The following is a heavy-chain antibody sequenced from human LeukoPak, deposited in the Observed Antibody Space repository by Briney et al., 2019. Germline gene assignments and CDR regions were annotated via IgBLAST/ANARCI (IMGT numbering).Heavy chain of an antibody. V-gene: IGHV1-18*01. CDR2: ISGYKGYT. CDR3: ARDVYTMPATMFDY. Sequence: ASVKVSCNASGSTFTNHGISWGRQAPGQGLEWMGWISGYKGYTKYAQKFQGRVAMTTDTSTNTAYMELRSVTSRDTAVYYCARDVYTMPATMFDYWGQGTLVTVSS. J-gene: IGHJ4*02. D-gene: IGHD1-1*01. CDR1: GSTFTNHG.